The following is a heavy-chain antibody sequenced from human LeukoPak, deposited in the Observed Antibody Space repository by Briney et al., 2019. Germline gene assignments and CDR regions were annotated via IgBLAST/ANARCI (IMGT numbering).Heavy chain of an antibody. D-gene: IGHD6-19*01. CDR2: MDPNSGNT. Sequence: ASVKVSCKASGYAFTSYDINWVRQATGQGLQWMGWMDPNSGNTGYAQKFQGRVTMTRNTSISTAYMELSSLRSEDTAVYYCARGKQWLAHQHWGQGTLVTVSS. CDR1: GYAFTSYD. CDR3: ARGKQWLAHQH. J-gene: IGHJ1*01. V-gene: IGHV1-8*01.